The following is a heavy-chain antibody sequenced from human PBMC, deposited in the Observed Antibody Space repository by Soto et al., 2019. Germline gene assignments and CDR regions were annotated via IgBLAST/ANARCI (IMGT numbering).Heavy chain of an antibody. CDR1: GFTFSSYG. Sequence: SLRLSCAASGFTFSSYGMHWVRQAPGKGLEWVAVISYDGSNKYYADSVKGRFTISRDNSKNTLYLQMNSLRAEDTAVYYCAKDITSYDSSGYYDAFDIWGQGTMVTVSS. D-gene: IGHD3-22*01. CDR3: AKDITSYDSSGYYDAFDI. V-gene: IGHV3-30*18. CDR2: ISYDGSNK. J-gene: IGHJ3*02.